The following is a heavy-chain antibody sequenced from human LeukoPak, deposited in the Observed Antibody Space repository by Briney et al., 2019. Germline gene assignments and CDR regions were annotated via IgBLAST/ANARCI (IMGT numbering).Heavy chain of an antibody. D-gene: IGHD4-17*01. V-gene: IGHV4-4*02. J-gene: IGHJ4*02. CDR1: GGSITNTNY. Sequence: SETLSLTCGVSGGSITNTNYWTWVRPPPGKGLEWIGEVNLQGSTNYNPSLMGRVAIAVDTSENHISLQLTSVTAADTAVYYCARSGTTVTTVVDYWGQGTLVTVSS. CDR2: VNLQGST. CDR3: ARSGTTVTTVVDY.